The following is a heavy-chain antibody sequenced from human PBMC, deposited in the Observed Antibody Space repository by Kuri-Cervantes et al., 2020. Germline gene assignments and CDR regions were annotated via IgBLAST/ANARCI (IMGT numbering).Heavy chain of an antibody. J-gene: IGHJ3*02. CDR2: IYYSGST. Sequence: GSLRLSCTVSGGSISSSSYYWGWIRQPPGKGLEWIGSIYYSGSTNYNPSLKSRVTISVDTSKNQFSLKLSSVTAADTAVYYCARARWLVQDAFDIWGQGTMVTVSS. V-gene: IGHV4-39*07. CDR1: GGSISSSSYY. CDR3: ARARWLVQDAFDI. D-gene: IGHD6-19*01.